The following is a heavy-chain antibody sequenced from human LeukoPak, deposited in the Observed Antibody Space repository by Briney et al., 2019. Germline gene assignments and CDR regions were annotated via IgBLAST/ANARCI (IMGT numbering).Heavy chain of an antibody. CDR3: ATDLPPLIVVERGAFDI. D-gene: IGHD3-22*01. CDR2: FDPEDGET. J-gene: IGHJ3*02. CDR1: GYTFTGYY. V-gene: IGHV1-24*01. Sequence: ASVKVSCKASGYTFTGYYMHWVRQAPGKGLEWMGGFDPEDGETIYAQKFQGRVTMTEDTSTDTAYMELSSLRSEDTAVYYCATDLPPLIVVERGAFDIWGQGTMVTVSS.